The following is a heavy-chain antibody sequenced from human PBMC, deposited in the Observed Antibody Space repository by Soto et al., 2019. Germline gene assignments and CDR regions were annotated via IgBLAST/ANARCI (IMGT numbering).Heavy chain of an antibody. Sequence: QVQLVQSGAEVKKPGASVKVSCKASGYTFTSYDINWVRQATGQGLEWMGWVNRNSGNTVYAQNFRGRVTMTRDTSKSTAYMELSSQRFEDTAVYYCARGYSGYDQRYGMDVWGQGTTVTVSS. J-gene: IGHJ6*02. CDR2: VNRNSGNT. CDR3: ARGYSGYDQRYGMDV. CDR1: GYTFTSYD. D-gene: IGHD5-12*01. V-gene: IGHV1-8*01.